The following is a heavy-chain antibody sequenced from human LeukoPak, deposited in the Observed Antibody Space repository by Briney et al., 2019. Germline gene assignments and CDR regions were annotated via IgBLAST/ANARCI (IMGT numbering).Heavy chain of an antibody. V-gene: IGHV1-8*01. Sequence: ASVKVSCKASGYTFTSYDINWVRQATGQGLEWMGWMNPNSGNTGYAQKFQGRVTMTRNTSIGTAYMELSSLRSEDTAVYYCARVPLSFLRYFDWLPHQANWFDPWGQGTLVTVSS. CDR3: ARVPLSFLRYFDWLPHQANWFDP. CDR2: MNPNSGNT. D-gene: IGHD3-9*01. J-gene: IGHJ5*02. CDR1: GYTFTSYD.